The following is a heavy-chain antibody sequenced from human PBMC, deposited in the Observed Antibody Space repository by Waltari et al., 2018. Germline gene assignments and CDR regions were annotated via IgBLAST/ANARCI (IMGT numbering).Heavy chain of an antibody. CDR1: GVPFGVYS. V-gene: IGHV3-30-3*01. D-gene: IGHD5-12*01. CDR3: AQEGGGYDYFDY. CDR2: ISSDGSNR. Sequence: QLELVESGGGVVERRRSLRLSCADPGVPFGVYSRHWVRQAPGKGLEWVAVISSDGSNRXXXDSVKGRFTISRDNSKNTLYLEMNNLRTEDTAVXHCAQEGGGYDYFDYWXQGTLVTVSS. J-gene: IGHJ4*02.